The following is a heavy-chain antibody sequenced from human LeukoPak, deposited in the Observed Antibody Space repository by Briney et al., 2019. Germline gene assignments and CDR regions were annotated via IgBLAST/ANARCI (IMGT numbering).Heavy chain of an antibody. CDR1: GFTFSSYA. V-gene: IGHV3-23*01. Sequence: GGSLRLSCAASGFTFSSYAMSWVRQAPGKGLEWVSAISGSGGSTYYADSVKGRFTVSRDNSKNTLYLQINSLRGEDTAVYYCAKGKYSSGGVPDYWGQGTLVTVSS. CDR2: ISGSGGST. J-gene: IGHJ4*02. CDR3: AKGKYSSGGVPDY. D-gene: IGHD6-19*01.